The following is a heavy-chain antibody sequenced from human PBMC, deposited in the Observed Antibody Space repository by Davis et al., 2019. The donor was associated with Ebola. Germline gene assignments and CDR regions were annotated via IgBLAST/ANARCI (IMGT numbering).Heavy chain of an antibody. D-gene: IGHD1-1*01. J-gene: IGHJ4*02. CDR2: ISAYNGNT. CDR3: ARAQFPTTSDH. CDR1: GYTFTNYY. V-gene: IGHV1-18*04. Sequence: SVNVSCKASGYTFTNYYVHWVRQPPGQGLEWMEWISAYNGNTNYAQRFQDRVTMTTDTATNTAYMEVRGLRSDDTAVYYCARAQFPTTSDHWGQGTLVTVSS.